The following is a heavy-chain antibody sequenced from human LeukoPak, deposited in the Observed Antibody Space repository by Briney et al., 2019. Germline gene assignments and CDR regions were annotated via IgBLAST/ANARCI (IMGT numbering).Heavy chain of an antibody. J-gene: IGHJ4*02. Sequence: GGSLRLSCAASGFTFSSYWMSWVRQAPGKGLEWVANIKQDGSEKYYVDSVKGRFTISRDNAKNSLYLQMNSMRAEDTAVYYCARMKYYYGSGSDYFDYWGQGTLVTVSS. CDR1: GFTFSSYW. V-gene: IGHV3-7*03. CDR2: IKQDGSEK. D-gene: IGHD3-10*01. CDR3: ARMKYYYGSGSDYFDY.